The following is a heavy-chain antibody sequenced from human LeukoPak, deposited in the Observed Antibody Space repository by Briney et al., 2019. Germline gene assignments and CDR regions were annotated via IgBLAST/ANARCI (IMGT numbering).Heavy chain of an antibody. CDR2: IYYSGST. CDR3: ARGSGYCSSTSCLSMDV. V-gene: IGHV4-61*08. D-gene: IGHD2-2*01. J-gene: IGHJ6*03. Sequence: SQTLSLTCTVSGGSISSGGYYWSWIRQPPGKGLEWIGYIYYSGSTNYNPSLKSRVTISVDTSKNQFSLKLSSVTAADTAVYYCARGSGYCSSTSCLSMDVWGKGTTVTVSS. CDR1: GGSISSGGYY.